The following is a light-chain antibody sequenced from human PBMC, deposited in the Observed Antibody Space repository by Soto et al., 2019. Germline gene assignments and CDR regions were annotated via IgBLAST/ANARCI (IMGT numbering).Light chain of an antibody. CDR2: DAS. CDR3: QQRSNWRVT. Sequence: EIVMTQSPGTLSLSPGERATLSCRASQSVSTYLAWYQQKPGQTPRLLIYDASNRATGIPAGFSGSGSGTDFTLTISSLEPEDIAVYYCQQRSNWRVTFGGGTKVDI. J-gene: IGKJ4*01. CDR1: QSVSTY. V-gene: IGKV3-11*01.